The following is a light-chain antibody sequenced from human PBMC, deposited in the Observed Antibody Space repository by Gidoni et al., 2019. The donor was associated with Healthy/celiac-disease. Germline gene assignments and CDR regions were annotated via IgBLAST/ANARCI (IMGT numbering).Light chain of an antibody. CDR3: ETWDSNTRV. J-gene: IGLJ1*01. CDR2: LEGSGSY. Sequence: QPVLTQSSSASASLGSSVKLTCTLSSEHSSYIIAWHPQQPGKAPRYLMKLEGSGSYNKGSGVPDRFSGSSSGADRYLTISNLQFEDEADYYCETWDSNTRVFGTGTKVTVL. CDR1: SEHSSYI. V-gene: IGLV4-60*02.